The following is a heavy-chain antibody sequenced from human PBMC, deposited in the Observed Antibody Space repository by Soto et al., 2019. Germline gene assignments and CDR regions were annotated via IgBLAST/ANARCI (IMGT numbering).Heavy chain of an antibody. V-gene: IGHV5-51*01. CDR2: IYPGDSDT. D-gene: IGHD1-26*01. CDR3: ETGIGPPAVMHPLNY. CDR1: GYRFTSHW. J-gene: IGHJ4*01. Sequence: GESLKISFKASGYRFTSHWIGWVRHISGKGLEWMGVIYPGDSDTRYSPSFQGQVTISVDKSISTAYLQWSSLKASDSAMYYCETGIGPPAVMHPLNYWGQGTLVTVSS.